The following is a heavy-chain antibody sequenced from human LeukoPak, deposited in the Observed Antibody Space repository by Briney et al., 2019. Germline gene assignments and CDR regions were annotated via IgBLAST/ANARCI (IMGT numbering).Heavy chain of an antibody. D-gene: IGHD6-19*01. CDR2: ISYDGSNK. Sequence: GGSLRLSCAASGFTFSSYGLHLVRQAPGKGLEWVAVISYDGSNKYYADSVKGRFTISRDNSKNTLYLQMNSLRAEDTAVYYCAKDKARAVAGSDYFDYWGQGTLVIVSS. CDR3: AKDKARAVAGSDYFDY. J-gene: IGHJ4*02. CDR1: GFTFSSYG. V-gene: IGHV3-30*18.